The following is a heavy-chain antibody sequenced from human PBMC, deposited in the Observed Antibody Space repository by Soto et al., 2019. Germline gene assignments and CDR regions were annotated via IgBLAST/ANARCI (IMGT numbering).Heavy chain of an antibody. CDR2: ISYDGSNK. V-gene: IGHV3-30-3*01. J-gene: IGHJ5*02. Sequence: QVQLVESGGGVVQPGRSLRLSCAASGFTFSSYAMHWVRQAPGKGLEWVAVISYDGSNKYYADSVKGRFTISRDNSKNPLYLQMNSMRAEDTAVYYCARGGYYYDSSGYYHWGQGTLVTVSS. D-gene: IGHD3-22*01. CDR1: GFTFSSYA. CDR3: ARGGYYYDSSGYYH.